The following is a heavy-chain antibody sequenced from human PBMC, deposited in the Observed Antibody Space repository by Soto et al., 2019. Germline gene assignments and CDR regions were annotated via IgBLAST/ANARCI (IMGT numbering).Heavy chain of an antibody. CDR3: ARESYGGYHSYDY. Sequence: ASETLSLTCAVSGYSISSGCFWGWIRQPPGKGLEWIANMYHDGNTHYNPSLKSRVTMSVDTSKNRFSLKLNSVTAADTAVYYCARESYGGYHSYDYWGQGILVTVSS. CDR2: MYHDGNT. V-gene: IGHV4-38-2*02. CDR1: GYSISSGCF. D-gene: IGHD5-12*01. J-gene: IGHJ4*02.